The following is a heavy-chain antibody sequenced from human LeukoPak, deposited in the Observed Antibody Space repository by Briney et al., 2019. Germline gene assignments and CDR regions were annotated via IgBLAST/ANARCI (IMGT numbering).Heavy chain of an antibody. D-gene: IGHD6-13*01. CDR3: AKDAAAGLYYYYYMDV. CDR2: IWYDGSNK. CDR1: GFTFSSYG. Sequence: GGSLRLPCAASGFTFSSYGMHWVRQAPGKGLEWVAVIWYDGSNKYYADSVKGRFTISRDNSKNTLYLQMNSLRAEDTAVYYCAKDAAAGLYYYYYMDVWGKGTTVTVSS. J-gene: IGHJ6*03. V-gene: IGHV3-33*06.